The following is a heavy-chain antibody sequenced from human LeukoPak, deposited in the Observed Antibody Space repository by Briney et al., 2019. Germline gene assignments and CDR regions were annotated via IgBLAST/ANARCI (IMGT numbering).Heavy chain of an antibody. V-gene: IGHV3-7*01. Sequence: PGGSLTLSCAAAGLTFSSYWMSWVRQAPGERLEWVANIKQDGSEKYYVDSVKGRFTISRDNAKNSLYLQMNSLRAEATAVYYCASPPLTTVTTALGYWGQGTLVTVSS. CDR1: GLTFSSYW. J-gene: IGHJ4*02. CDR3: ASPPLTTVTTALGY. CDR2: IKQDGSEK. D-gene: IGHD4-11*01.